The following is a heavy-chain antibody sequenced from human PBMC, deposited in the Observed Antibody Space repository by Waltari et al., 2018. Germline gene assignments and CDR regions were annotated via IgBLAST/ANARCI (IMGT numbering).Heavy chain of an antibody. Sequence: EVQLVESGGGLVKPGGSLRLSCAASGFTFSSYSMNWVRQAPGKGVGGVPSISSSSSYIYYADAVKVRFTISRDNAKNSLYLQMNSLRAEDTAVYYCAREDILTGYYNDYWYFDLWGRGTLVTVSS. V-gene: IGHV3-21*01. CDR3: AREDILTGYYNDYWYFDL. CDR1: GFTFSSYS. CDR2: ISSSSSYI. J-gene: IGHJ2*01. D-gene: IGHD3-9*01.